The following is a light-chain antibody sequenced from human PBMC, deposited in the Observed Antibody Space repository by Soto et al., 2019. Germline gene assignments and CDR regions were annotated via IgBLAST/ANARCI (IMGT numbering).Light chain of an antibody. J-gene: IGKJ1*01. CDR1: QSLLHSNGNTF. V-gene: IGKV2-28*01. CDR2: LGS. CDR3: MQALQTPRT. Sequence: EIVMTQSPLSLTVTPGEPASISCKSTQSLLHSNGNTFFDWYMQQPVQSPQLLIYLGSRRAPGAPDKVSGSGSGTDFTLRISTVEADDAGIYYCMQALQTPRTFGQGTKLEI.